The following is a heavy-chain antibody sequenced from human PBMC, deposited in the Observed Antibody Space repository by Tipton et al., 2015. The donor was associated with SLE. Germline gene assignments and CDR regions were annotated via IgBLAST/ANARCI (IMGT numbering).Heavy chain of an antibody. CDR2: IRSKDYGGTP. Sequence: RSLRLSCAASGFTFSNYWMNWVRQAPGKGLEWVGFIRSKDYGGTPEYAASVKGRFTISRDDSKNIAYLQMNGLKTEDTAVYYCTRMTCSGGTCPXXXWGQGTLVTVSS. J-gene: IGHJ4*02. CDR3: TRMTCSGGTCPXXX. V-gene: IGHV3-49*04. D-gene: IGHD2-15*01. CDR1: GFTFSNYW.